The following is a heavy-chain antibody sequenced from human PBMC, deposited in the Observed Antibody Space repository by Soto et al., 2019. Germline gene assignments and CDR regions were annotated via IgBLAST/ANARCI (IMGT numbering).Heavy chain of an antibody. D-gene: IGHD3-10*01. Sequence: PGESLKISXKGSGYSFTSYWIGWVRQMPGKGLEWMGIIYPGDSDTRYSPSFQGQVTISADKSISTAYLQWSSLKASDTAMYYCAGGGVRGVITRTRDYYGMDVWGQGTTVTVSS. CDR2: IYPGDSDT. CDR1: GYSFTSYW. CDR3: AGGGVRGVITRTRDYYGMDV. J-gene: IGHJ6*02. V-gene: IGHV5-51*01.